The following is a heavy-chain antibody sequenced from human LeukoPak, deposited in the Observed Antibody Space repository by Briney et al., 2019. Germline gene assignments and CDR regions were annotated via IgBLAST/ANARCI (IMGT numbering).Heavy chain of an antibody. CDR2: IIPILGIA. Sequence: ASVKVSCKASGGTFSSYAISWVRQAPGQGLEWMGRIIPILGIANYAQKFQGRVTITADKSTSTAYMELSSLRSEDTAVYYCAGDSGSGYNYYYGMDVWGQGTTVTVSS. J-gene: IGHJ6*02. CDR3: AGDSGSGYNYYYGMDV. V-gene: IGHV1-69*04. D-gene: IGHD6-19*01. CDR1: GGTFSSYA.